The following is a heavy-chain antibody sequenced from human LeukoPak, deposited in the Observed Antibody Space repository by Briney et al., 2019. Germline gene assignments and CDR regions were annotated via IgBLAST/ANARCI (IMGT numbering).Heavy chain of an antibody. Sequence: SETLSLTCTVSGGSISSYYWSWIRQPPGEGLEWIGYIYYSGSTNYNPSLKSRVTISVDTSKNQFSLKLSSVTAADTAVYYCARGPYYYDSSGYHDWGQGTLVTVSS. CDR1: GGSISSYY. CDR3: ARGPYYYDSSGYHD. V-gene: IGHV4-59*01. CDR2: IYYSGST. J-gene: IGHJ4*02. D-gene: IGHD3-22*01.